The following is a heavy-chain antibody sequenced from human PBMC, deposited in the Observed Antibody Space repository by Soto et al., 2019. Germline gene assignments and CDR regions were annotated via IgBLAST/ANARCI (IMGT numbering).Heavy chain of an antibody. J-gene: IGHJ6*02. Sequence: EVQLVESGGGLVQPGGSLKLSCAASGFTFSGSAMHWVRQASGKGLEWVGRIRSKANSYATAYAASVKGRFTISRYDSKNTAYLQMNSLKTEDTAVYYCTSDTARVYYGMDVWGQGTTVTVSS. CDR2: IRSKANSYAT. CDR3: TSDTARVYYGMDV. CDR1: GFTFSGSA. V-gene: IGHV3-73*02. D-gene: IGHD5-18*01.